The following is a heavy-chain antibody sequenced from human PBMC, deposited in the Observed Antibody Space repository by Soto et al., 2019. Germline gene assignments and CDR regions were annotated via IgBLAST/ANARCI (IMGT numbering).Heavy chain of an antibody. V-gene: IGHV4-34*01. CDR1: CGTISGYD. Sequence: SQTLPVRWSVACGTISGYDGSWIRKTPGKGLEWIGEINHSGSTNYNPSLKSRVTISVDTSNQFSLKLSSVTAADTAVHYCARPTRQWLGLRYYYGMDVWGQGTTVTVSS. CDR3: ARPTRQWLGLRYYYGMDV. J-gene: IGHJ6*02. CDR2: INHSGST. D-gene: IGHD6-19*01.